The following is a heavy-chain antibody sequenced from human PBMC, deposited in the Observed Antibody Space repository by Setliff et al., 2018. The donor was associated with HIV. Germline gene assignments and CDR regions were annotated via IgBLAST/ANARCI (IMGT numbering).Heavy chain of an antibody. CDR2: ISISGFTI. CDR3: ARTRAMTSRTHTLFHALDV. V-gene: IGHV3-11*04. CDR1: GFNFNKAW. Sequence: PGGSLRLSCAASGFNFNKAWMNWVRQAPGKGLEWVSFISISGFTIHCGDSVKGRFTVSRDNTRNSLSLQLNSLQAEDTAIYYCARTRAMTSRTHTLFHALDVWGRGTPVTVSS. D-gene: IGHD2-2*02. J-gene: IGHJ6*02.